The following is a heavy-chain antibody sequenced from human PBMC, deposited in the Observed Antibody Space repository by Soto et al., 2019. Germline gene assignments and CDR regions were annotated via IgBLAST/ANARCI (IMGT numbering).Heavy chain of an antibody. Sequence: GEFLMISCKGSGYSFTSYWIGWVRQMPGKGLEWMGIIYPGDSDTRYSPSFQGQVTISADKSISTAYLQWSSLKASDTAMYYCARNGGNSSYYYGMDVWGQGTTLTVSS. D-gene: IGHD4-4*01. CDR2: IYPGDSDT. J-gene: IGHJ6*02. CDR3: ARNGGNSSYYYGMDV. V-gene: IGHV5-51*01. CDR1: GYSFTSYW.